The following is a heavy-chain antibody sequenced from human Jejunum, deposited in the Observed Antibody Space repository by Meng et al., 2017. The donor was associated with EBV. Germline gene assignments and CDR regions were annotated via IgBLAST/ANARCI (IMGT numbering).Heavy chain of an antibody. J-gene: IGHJ4*02. Sequence: VQRVQSEAEVKKPGASVKASCKASGYDFINSGISWVRQAPGQGLEWMGWISVYRGNTNYAQRFQDRVTLTTNTSTSTVYMELRSLTSDDTAVYYCARDRSNSDYWGQGTLVTVSS. V-gene: IGHV1-18*01. D-gene: IGHD5-24*01. CDR2: ISVYRGNT. CDR3: ARDRSNSDY. CDR1: GYDFINSG.